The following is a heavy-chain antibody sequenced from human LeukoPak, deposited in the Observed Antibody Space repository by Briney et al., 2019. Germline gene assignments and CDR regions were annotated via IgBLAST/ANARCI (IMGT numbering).Heavy chain of an antibody. CDR2: IWYDGSNK. D-gene: IGHD3-16*02. CDR1: GFTVSSNH. J-gene: IGHJ4*02. Sequence: PGGSLRLSCAASGFTVSSNHMSWVRQAPGKGLEWVAVIWYDGSNKYYADSVKGRFTISRDNSKNTLYLQMNSLRAEDTAVYYCAKEANYVWGSYRYTGPFDYWGQGTQVTVSS. CDR3: AKEANYVWGSYRYTGPFDY. V-gene: IGHV3-33*06.